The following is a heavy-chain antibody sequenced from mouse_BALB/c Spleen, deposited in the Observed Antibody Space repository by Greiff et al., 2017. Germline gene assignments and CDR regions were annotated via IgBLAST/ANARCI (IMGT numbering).Heavy chain of an antibody. J-gene: IGHJ2*01. Sequence: DVMLVESGGGLVQPGGSRKLSCAASGFTFSSFGMHWVRQAPEKGLEWVAYISSGSSTIYYADTVKGRFTISRDNPKNTLFLQMTSLRSEDTAMYYCARYTVVAEFDYWGQGTTLTVSS. CDR1: GFTFSSFG. V-gene: IGHV5-17*02. CDR3: ARYTVVAEFDY. CDR2: ISSGSSTI. D-gene: IGHD1-1*01.